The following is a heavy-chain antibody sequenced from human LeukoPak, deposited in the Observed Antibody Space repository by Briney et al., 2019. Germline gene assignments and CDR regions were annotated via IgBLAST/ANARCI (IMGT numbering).Heavy chain of an antibody. V-gene: IGHV3-30*18. D-gene: IGHD1-26*01. Sequence: PGGSLRLSYAASGFTFSSYGMHWVRQAPGKGLEWVAVISYDGSNKYYADSVKGRFTISRDNSKNTLYLQMNSLRAEDTAVYYCAKDAPYSGSYYGASYYFDYWGQGTLVTVSS. J-gene: IGHJ4*02. CDR3: AKDAPYSGSYYGASYYFDY. CDR2: ISYDGSNK. CDR1: GFTFSSYG.